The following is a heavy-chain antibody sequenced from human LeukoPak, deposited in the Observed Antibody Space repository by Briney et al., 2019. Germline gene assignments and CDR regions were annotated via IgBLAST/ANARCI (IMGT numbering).Heavy chain of an antibody. CDR2: IYASGST. Sequence: ASETLSLTCTVPGGSISSGTYYWSWIRQPAGKGLEWIGRIYASGSTNYNPSLKSRVTISVDTSKNQFSLKLTSVTAADTAVYYCAREWRDDYVWGTYRYYFYYMDVWGKGTTVTVSS. CDR1: GGSISSGTYY. CDR3: AREWRDDYVWGTYRYYFYYMDV. D-gene: IGHD3-16*02. J-gene: IGHJ6*03. V-gene: IGHV4-61*02.